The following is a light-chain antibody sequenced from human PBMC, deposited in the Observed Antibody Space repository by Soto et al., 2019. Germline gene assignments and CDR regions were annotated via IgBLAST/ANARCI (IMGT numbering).Light chain of an antibody. CDR1: SGSIASNY. J-gene: IGLJ3*02. CDR2: EDN. Sequence: NFMLTQPHSVSESPGKTVTISCTGSSGSIASNYVQWYQQRPGSAPTTVIYEDNQRPSGVPDRFSGSIDSSSNSASLTISGLKTEEEADYYCQSYDSSNWVFGGGTQLTV. V-gene: IGLV6-57*02. CDR3: QSYDSSNWV.